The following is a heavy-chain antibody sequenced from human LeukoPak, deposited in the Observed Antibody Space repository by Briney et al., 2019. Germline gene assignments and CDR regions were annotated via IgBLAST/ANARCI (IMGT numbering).Heavy chain of an antibody. CDR1: GFTFSSYW. D-gene: IGHD3-10*01. CDR3: AREGRGEYFDY. V-gene: IGHV3-7*01. CDR2: MNQDGSEK. J-gene: IGHJ4*02. Sequence: PGGSLTLSCAASGFTFSSYWMNWVRQAPGPGQELVANMNQDGSEKYYVDSVKGRFTISRDNGKNSLYLQLNSLRAEDTAVYYCAREGRGEYFDYWGQGTLVNVSS.